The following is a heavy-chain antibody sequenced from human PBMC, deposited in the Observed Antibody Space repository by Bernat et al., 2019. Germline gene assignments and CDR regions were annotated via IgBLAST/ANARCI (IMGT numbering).Heavy chain of an antibody. CDR3: VREEVGGNFDF. D-gene: IGHD1-26*01. Sequence: QVQLVQSGAEVKKPGASVKVSCKTSGYTFSNYLLHWVRQAPGQGLEWMGFINPSDGVPGYIETFQGRLTMTRDTSTGTAYMELNSLRSEDTAVYYCVREEVGGNFDFWGQGTVVTVSS. CDR1: GYTFSNYL. CDR2: INPSDGVP. V-gene: IGHV1-46*03. J-gene: IGHJ4*02.